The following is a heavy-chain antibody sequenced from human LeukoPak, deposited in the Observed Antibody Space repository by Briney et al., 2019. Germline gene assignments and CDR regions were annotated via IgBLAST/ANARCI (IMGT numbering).Heavy chain of an antibody. CDR3: ARGGSSSGSYYSGVDA. D-gene: IGHD3-10*01. Sequence: ATVKVSCKTSGYTFSGNYIYWVRQAPGQGLEWMGWINPNSGDTNYAQKFQGRVTMTRDTSISTAYMDLSSLISDDTTVYYCARGGSSSGSYYSGVDAWGQGTTVTVSS. CDR1: GYTFSGNY. CDR2: INPNSGDT. J-gene: IGHJ6*02. V-gene: IGHV1-2*02.